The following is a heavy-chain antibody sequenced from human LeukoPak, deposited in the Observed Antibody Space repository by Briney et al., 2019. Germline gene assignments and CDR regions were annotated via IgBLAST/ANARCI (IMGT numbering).Heavy chain of an antibody. CDR3: ARDLVLPYYDSSGSHGAFDI. CDR2: ISSSGSTI. Sequence: PGRSLRLSCAASGFTFSSYEMNWVRQAPRKGLEWVSYISSSGSTIYYADSVKGRFTISRDNAKNSLYLQMNSLRAEDTAVYYCARDLVLPYYDSSGSHGAFDIWGQGTMVTVSS. V-gene: IGHV3-48*03. J-gene: IGHJ3*02. D-gene: IGHD3-22*01. CDR1: GFTFSSYE.